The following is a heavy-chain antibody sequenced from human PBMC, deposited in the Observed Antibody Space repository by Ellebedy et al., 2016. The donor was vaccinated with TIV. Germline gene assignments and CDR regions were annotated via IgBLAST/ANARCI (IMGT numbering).Heavy chain of an antibody. CDR2: IKNDGSST. CDR3: GRDGVWGGDY. J-gene: IGHJ4*02. Sequence: GESLKISXAASGFTFSSYWMHWVRQAPGKGLVLVSRIKNDGSSTNYADSVKGRFTISRDNAKNTLYLQMNSLRAEDTAVYYCGRDGVWGGDYWGQGTLVTVSS. D-gene: IGHD2-8*01. CDR1: GFTFSSYW. V-gene: IGHV3-74*01.